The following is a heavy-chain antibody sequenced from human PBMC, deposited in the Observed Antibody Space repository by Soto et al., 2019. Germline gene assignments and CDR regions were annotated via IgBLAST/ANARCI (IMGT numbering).Heavy chain of an antibody. D-gene: IGHD3-10*01. CDR1: GYTFTNYG. Sequence: ASVKVSCKASGYTFTNYGISWVRQAPGQGLEWMGWISTYNGNTHYARKFQGRVAMTTDTSPSTAYMELRSLISDDTAVYYCARVGSSLGYAMDVWGQGTTVTVSS. V-gene: IGHV1-18*04. CDR3: ARVGSSLGYAMDV. J-gene: IGHJ6*02. CDR2: ISTYNGNT.